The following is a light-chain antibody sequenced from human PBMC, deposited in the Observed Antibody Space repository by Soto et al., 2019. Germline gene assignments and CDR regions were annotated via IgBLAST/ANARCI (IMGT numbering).Light chain of an antibody. V-gene: IGLV1-40*01. CDR3: QSYGTSLSGLYV. CDR1: SSNIGAGQD. CDR2: DSN. Sequence: QSVLTQPPSMSGAPGQRVTISCTGTSSNIGAGQDVHWYRQLPGAAPKFLISDSNNRASGVPDRFSVSKSGASASLAITGLRAEDEGDYFCQSYGTSLSGLYVFGTGTKVTVL. J-gene: IGLJ1*01.